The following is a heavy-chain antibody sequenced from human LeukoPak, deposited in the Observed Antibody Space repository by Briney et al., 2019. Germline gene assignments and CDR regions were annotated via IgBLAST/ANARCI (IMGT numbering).Heavy chain of an antibody. D-gene: IGHD4-17*01. Sequence: SETLSLTCTVSAGSIASYFWNWIRQPPGKGLEWIGYISYSGSTNYNPSLKGRLTISVDTSKSQFSLKLSSVTAADTAVYYCARVPDDGDYGGWHFDLWGRGTLVTVSS. CDR1: AGSIASYF. CDR2: ISYSGST. CDR3: ARVPDDGDYGGWHFDL. J-gene: IGHJ2*01. V-gene: IGHV4-59*01.